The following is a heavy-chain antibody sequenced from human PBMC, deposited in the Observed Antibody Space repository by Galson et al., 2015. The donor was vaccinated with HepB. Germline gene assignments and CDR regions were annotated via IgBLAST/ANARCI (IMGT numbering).Heavy chain of an antibody. CDR1: GFTFSSYA. Sequence: SLRLSCAASGFTFSSYAMHWVRQAPGKGLVWVSRINSDGSSTSYADSVKGRFTISRDNAKNTLYLQMNSLRAEDTAVYYCARDEIHHFGGYYGMDVWGQGTTVTVSS. J-gene: IGHJ6*02. D-gene: IGHD3-16*01. CDR2: INSDGSST. CDR3: ARDEIHHFGGYYGMDV. V-gene: IGHV3-74*01.